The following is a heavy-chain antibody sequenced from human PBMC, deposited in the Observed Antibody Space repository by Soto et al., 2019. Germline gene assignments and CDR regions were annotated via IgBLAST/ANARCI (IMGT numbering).Heavy chain of an antibody. D-gene: IGHD3-22*01. J-gene: IGHJ4*02. CDR3: VRAIGYIDS. Sequence: SXTLALTCAISGESVSSSSAAWSWLRQSPSRGLEWLGRTYYRSRWYNDYALSVKSRITINPDTSKSQFSLQLKSVTPFYTAVYYCVRAIGYIDSCGQGTLVXVS. CDR1: GESVSSSSAA. CDR2: TYYRSRWYN. V-gene: IGHV6-1*01.